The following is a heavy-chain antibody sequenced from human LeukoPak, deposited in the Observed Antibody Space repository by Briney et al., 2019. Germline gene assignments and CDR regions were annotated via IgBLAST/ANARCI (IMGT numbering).Heavy chain of an antibody. CDR1: GFTYSSYC. V-gene: IGHV3-7*01. Sequence: GGPLRLPCGACGFTYSSYCMSWVRQAPGKGREGVANIKQYGSEKYYVDSVKGRFTISRDNAKNSLYLQMNRLRAEDTAVYYCARRGRSSGWSFNYMDVWGKGTTVTVSS. CDR2: IKQYGSEK. D-gene: IGHD6-19*01. CDR3: ARRGRSSGWSFNYMDV. J-gene: IGHJ6*03.